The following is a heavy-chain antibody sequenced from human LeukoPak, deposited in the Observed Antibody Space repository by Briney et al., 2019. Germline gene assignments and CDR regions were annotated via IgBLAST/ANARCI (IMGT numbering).Heavy chain of an antibody. CDR1: GGSFSGYY. CDR3: ARGFEGMSVREYYYDSSGYYYFDY. Sequence: SETLSLTCAVYGGSFSGYYWSWIRQPPGKGLEWIGEINHSGSTNYNPSLKSRVTISVDTSKNQFSLKLSSVTAADTAVYYCARGFEGMSVREYYYDSSGYYYFDYWGQGTLVTVSS. CDR2: INHSGST. D-gene: IGHD3-22*01. J-gene: IGHJ4*02. V-gene: IGHV4-34*01.